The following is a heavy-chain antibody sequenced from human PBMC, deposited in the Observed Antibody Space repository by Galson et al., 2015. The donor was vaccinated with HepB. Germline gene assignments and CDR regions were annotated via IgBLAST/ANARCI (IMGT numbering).Heavy chain of an antibody. J-gene: IGHJ6*03. V-gene: IGHV3-7*01. D-gene: IGHD2-2*01. CDR3: ARWGCSSTSCTAYYYYYYYMDV. CDR1: GFTFSSYW. Sequence: SLRLSCAASGFTFSSYWMSWVRQAPGKGLEWVANIKQDGSEKYYVDSVKGRFTISRDNAKNSLYLQMNSLRAEDTAVYYCARWGCSSTSCTAYYYYYYYMDVWGKGTTVTVSS. CDR2: IKQDGSEK.